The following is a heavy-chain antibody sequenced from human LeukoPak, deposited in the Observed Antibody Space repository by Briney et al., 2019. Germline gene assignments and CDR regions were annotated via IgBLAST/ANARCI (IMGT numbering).Heavy chain of an antibody. Sequence: GGSLRLSCTASGFTFSPYAMTWVRQAPGKGLEWVSLISGTGGSTYYADSVKGRFTISRDNSKNTLYLQMNSLRAEDTAVYYCAKDPVTIFGVVIIPVNWFDPWGQGTLVTVSS. D-gene: IGHD3-3*01. CDR2: ISGTGGST. V-gene: IGHV3-23*01. J-gene: IGHJ5*02. CDR1: GFTFSPYA. CDR3: AKDPVTIFGVVIIPVNWFDP.